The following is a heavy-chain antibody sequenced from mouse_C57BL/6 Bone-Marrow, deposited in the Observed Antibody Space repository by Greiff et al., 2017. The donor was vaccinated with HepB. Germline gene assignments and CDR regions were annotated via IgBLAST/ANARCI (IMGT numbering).Heavy chain of an antibody. CDR2: IRNKANGYTT. Sequence: EVHLVESGGGLVQPGGSLSLSCAASGFTFTDYYMSWVRQPPGKALEWLGFIRNKANGYTTEYSASVKGRFTISRDNSQSILYLQMNALRAEDSATYYCARSHYYGSSYVRYAMDYWGQGTSVTVSS. D-gene: IGHD1-1*01. CDR1: GFTFTDYY. V-gene: IGHV7-3*01. CDR3: ARSHYYGSSYVRYAMDY. J-gene: IGHJ4*01.